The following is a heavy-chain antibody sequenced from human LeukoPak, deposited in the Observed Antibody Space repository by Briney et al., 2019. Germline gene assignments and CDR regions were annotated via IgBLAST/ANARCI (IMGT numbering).Heavy chain of an antibody. CDR1: GFTFNYYW. CDR2: IQQDGSEK. Sequence: GGSLRLSCAASGFTFNYYWLTWVRQAPGKGLEWVANIQQDGSEKYYVDSVKGRFIISRDNAKNSLYLQMNSLRAEDTAVYYCAKGGGSGSFDYWGQGTLVTVSS. J-gene: IGHJ4*02. D-gene: IGHD3-10*01. CDR3: AKGGGSGSFDY. V-gene: IGHV3-7*03.